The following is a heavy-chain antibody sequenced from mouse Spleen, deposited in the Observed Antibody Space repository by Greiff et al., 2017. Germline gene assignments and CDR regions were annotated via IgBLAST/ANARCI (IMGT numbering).Heavy chain of an antibody. CDR1: GYTFTSYW. J-gene: IGHJ2*01. V-gene: IGHV1-61*01. CDR2: IYPSDSET. D-gene: IGHD2-3*01. Sequence: QVQLQQPGAELVRPGSSVKLSCKASGYTFTSYWMDWVKQRPGQGLEWIGNIYPSDSETHYNQKFKDKATLTVDKSSSTAYMQLSSLTSEDSAVYYCARALYDGYYYVPLDYWGQGTTLTVSS. CDR3: ARALYDGYYYVPLDY.